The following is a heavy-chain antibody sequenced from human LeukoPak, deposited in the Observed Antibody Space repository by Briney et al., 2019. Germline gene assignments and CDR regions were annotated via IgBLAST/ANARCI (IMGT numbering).Heavy chain of an antibody. D-gene: IGHD6-13*01. CDR1: GYTFTGYY. CDR2: INPNSGGT. Sequence: ASVKVSCKASGYTFTGYYMHWVRQAPGQGLEWMGWINPNSGGTNYAQKFQGRVTMTRDTSISTAYMELSRLRSDDTAVYYCARELQQQLVFGWFDPWGQETLVTVSS. CDR3: ARELQQQLVFGWFDP. J-gene: IGHJ5*02. V-gene: IGHV1-2*02.